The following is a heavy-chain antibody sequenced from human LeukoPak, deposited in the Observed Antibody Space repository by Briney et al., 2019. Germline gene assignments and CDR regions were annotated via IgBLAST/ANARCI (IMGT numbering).Heavy chain of an antibody. V-gene: IGHV4-34*01. J-gene: IGHJ4*02. CDR2: INHSGGT. CDR3: ARGGSLTDSSGYYYGY. CDR1: GGSFSGYY. Sequence: SETLSLTCAVYGGSFSGYYWSWIRQPPGKGLEWIGEINHSGGTNYNPSLKSRVTISVDTSKNQFSLKLSSVTAADTAVYYCARGGSLTDSSGYYYGYWGQGTLVTVSS. D-gene: IGHD3-22*01.